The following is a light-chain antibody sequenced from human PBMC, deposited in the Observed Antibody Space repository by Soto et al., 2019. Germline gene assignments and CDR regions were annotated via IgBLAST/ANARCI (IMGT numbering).Light chain of an antibody. CDR2: EVS. J-gene: IGLJ1*01. CDR1: SSDVGTYKF. CDR3: SSYTSSNTRYV. Sequence: QSALTQPASVSGSPGQSITISCTGTSSDVGTYKFVSWYQQHPGKAPKLMIYEVSNRPSGVSNRFSGSKSANTASLTISGLQAEDEADYFCSSYTSSNTRYVFGTGTKLTVL. V-gene: IGLV2-14*02.